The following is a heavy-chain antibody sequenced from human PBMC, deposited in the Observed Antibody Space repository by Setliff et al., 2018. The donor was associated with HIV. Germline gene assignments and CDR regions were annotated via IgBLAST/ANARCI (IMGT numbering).Heavy chain of an antibody. CDR2: IYYTGST. CDR3: ARGNPDFDILTGYWSHYFDY. Sequence: SETLSLTCTVSGDSVSGYYWTWIRQPPGKGLEWIGDIYYTGSTNFSPSIKSRVTISLDTSKNQFSLKLSSVSAADTAMYYCARGNPDFDILTGYWSHYFDYWVPETLLVTVSS. D-gene: IGHD3-9*01. V-gene: IGHV4-59*02. J-gene: IGHJ4*03. CDR1: GDSVSGYY.